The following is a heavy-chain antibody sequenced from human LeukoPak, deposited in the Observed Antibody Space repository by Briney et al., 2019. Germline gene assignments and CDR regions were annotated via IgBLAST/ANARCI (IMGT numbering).Heavy chain of an antibody. Sequence: GESLKISCKGPEYYFANYWIGWVRQLPGRGLEWMGIVYPAGSIIHYSPSFQGQVTISVDRSVSTAYLQWTSLKASDSAMYSCARRRYFDTYLDPWGQGTLVTVSS. D-gene: IGHD2/OR15-2a*01. CDR2: VYPAGSII. J-gene: IGHJ5*02. CDR3: ARRRYFDTYLDP. V-gene: IGHV5-51*01. CDR1: EYYFANYW.